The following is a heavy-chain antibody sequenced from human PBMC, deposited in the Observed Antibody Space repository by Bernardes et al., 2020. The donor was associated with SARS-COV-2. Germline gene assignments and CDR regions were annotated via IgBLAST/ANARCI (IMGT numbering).Heavy chain of an antibody. Sequence: GSLRLSCAASGFTFSSYGMHWVRQAPGKGLEWVAVISYDGSNKYYADSVKGRFIISRDNSKNTLYLQMNSLRAEDTAVYYCAKDLKYYDILTGYIQTPYYYYYYGMDVWGQGTTVTVSS. J-gene: IGHJ6*02. CDR1: GFTFSSYG. D-gene: IGHD3-9*01. V-gene: IGHV3-30*18. CDR2: ISYDGSNK. CDR3: AKDLKYYDILTGYIQTPYYYYYYGMDV.